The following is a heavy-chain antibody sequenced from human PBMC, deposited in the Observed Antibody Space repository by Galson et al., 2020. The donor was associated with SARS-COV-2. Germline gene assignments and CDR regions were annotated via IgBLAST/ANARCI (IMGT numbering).Heavy chain of an antibody. J-gene: IGHJ4*02. CDR2: INHRGTT. D-gene: IGHD3-10*01. CDR3: ARRGWGSGIYYRFDY. CDR1: GGPFSGYH. Sequence: SEPLSLPCDASGGPFSGYHWTWTRQTPARGLEWIGEINHRGTTDYNQSLRGRVTISLDTSKNQFSLRLNSVTAADTAVYYCARRGWGSGIYYRFDYWGQGSRVIVSS. V-gene: IGHV4-34*01.